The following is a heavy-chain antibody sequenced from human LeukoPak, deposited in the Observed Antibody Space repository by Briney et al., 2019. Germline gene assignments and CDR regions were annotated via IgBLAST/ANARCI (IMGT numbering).Heavy chain of an antibody. J-gene: IGHJ4*02. CDR2: ISYDGSNK. Sequence: PGRSLRFSCAASGFTFSSDAMHWVRQAPGKGLEWVAVISYDGSNKYYADSVKGRFTISRDNSKNTLYLQMNSLRAEDTAVYYCARAWGGSGYPLYYFDYWGQGTLVTASS. D-gene: IGHD3-22*01. CDR3: ARAWGGSGYPLYYFDY. CDR1: GFTFSSDA. V-gene: IGHV3-30-3*01.